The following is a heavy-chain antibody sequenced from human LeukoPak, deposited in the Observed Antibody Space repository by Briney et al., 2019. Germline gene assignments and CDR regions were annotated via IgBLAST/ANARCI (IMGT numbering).Heavy chain of an antibody. Sequence: ASVKGSCKASGYTFTSYGISWVRQAPGQGLEWVGWISAYNGNTNYAQKLQGRVTMTTDTSTSTAYMELRSLRSDDTAVYYCARDGGWAAAGTDFDYWGQGTLVTVSS. J-gene: IGHJ4*02. CDR1: GYTFTSYG. V-gene: IGHV1-18*01. CDR2: ISAYNGNT. CDR3: ARDGGWAAAGTDFDY. D-gene: IGHD6-13*01.